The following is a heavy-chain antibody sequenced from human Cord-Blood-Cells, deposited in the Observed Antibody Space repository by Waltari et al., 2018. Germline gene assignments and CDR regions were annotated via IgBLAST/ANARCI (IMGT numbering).Heavy chain of an antibody. D-gene: IGHD3-22*01. V-gene: IGHV3-48*02. J-gene: IGHJ4*02. CDR1: GLPFSSYS. Sequence: EVQLVESGGGLVQPGGSLRLSCAASGLPFSSYSMNWVRQAPGKGLEWVSYISSSSSTIYYADSVKGRFTISRDNAKNSLYLQMNSLRDEDTAVYYCARAHSSGYYYFDYWGQGTLVTVSS. CDR3: ARAHSSGYYYFDY. CDR2: ISSSSSTI.